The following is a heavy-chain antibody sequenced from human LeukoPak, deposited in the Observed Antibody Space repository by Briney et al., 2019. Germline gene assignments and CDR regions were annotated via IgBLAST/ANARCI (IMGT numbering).Heavy chain of an antibody. V-gene: IGHV3-23*01. CDR2: ISGSGGST. CDR1: GFTFSSYW. D-gene: IGHD2-21*02. CDR3: AKDRVVTTDYFDY. J-gene: IGHJ4*02. Sequence: GGSLRLSCAASGFTFSSYWMNWVRQAPGKGLEWVSAISGSGGSTYYADSVKGRFTISRDNSKNTLYLQMNSLRAEDTAVYYCAKDRVVTTDYFDYWGQGTLVTVSS.